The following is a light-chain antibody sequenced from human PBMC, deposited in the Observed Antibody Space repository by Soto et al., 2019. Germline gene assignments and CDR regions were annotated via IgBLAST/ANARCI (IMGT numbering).Light chain of an antibody. J-gene: IGKJ5*01. CDR3: QQYNNWPSIT. CDR2: GAS. Sequence: EIVMTQSPATLSASPGERATLSCRASQSVRSNLAWYQQKPGQAPRLLIYGASTRATGIPVRFSGSGSGTEFTLTISSLQSEDFAVYYCQQYNNWPSITFGQGTRLEI. V-gene: IGKV3D-15*01. CDR1: QSVRSN.